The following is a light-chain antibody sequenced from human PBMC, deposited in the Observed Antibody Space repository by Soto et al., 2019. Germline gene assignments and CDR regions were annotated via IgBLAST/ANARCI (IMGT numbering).Light chain of an antibody. CDR1: QGLGTN. J-gene: IGKJ4*01. V-gene: IGKV3-15*01. CDR3: QQYNHWPLS. Sequence: TVMTQSPATLSVSPGERATLSCRASQGLGTNLTWYQQRPGQAPRLLIYAASTRATGVPARFSGSGSETEFTLNITTLQYEDFAVYYCQQYNHWPLSFGVGTKVESK. CDR2: AAS.